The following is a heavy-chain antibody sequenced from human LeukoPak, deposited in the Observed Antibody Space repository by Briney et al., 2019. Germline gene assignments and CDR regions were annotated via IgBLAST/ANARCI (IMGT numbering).Heavy chain of an antibody. Sequence: GRSLRLSCAASGFTFSSYAMHWVRQAPGKGLEWVAVISYDGSNKYYADSVKGRFTISRDNSKNTLYLQMNSLRAEDTAVYYCARVRTAHYFDYWGQETLVTVSS. J-gene: IGHJ4*02. V-gene: IGHV3-30*01. D-gene: IGHD2-21*02. CDR1: GFTFSSYA. CDR2: ISYDGSNK. CDR3: ARVRTAHYFDY.